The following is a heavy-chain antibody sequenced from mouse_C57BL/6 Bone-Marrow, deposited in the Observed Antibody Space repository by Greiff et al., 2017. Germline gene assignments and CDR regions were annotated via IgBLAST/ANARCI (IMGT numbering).Heavy chain of an antibody. CDR2: ISSGSSTI. CDR3: ASSYYGMDY. CDR1: GFTFSDYG. J-gene: IGHJ4*01. V-gene: IGHV5-17*01. Sequence: EVHLVESGGGLVKPGGSLKLSCAASGFTFSDYGMHWVRQAPEKGLEWVAYISSGSSTIYYADTVKGRFTISGDNAKNTLFLQMTSLRYEDTAMYYCASSYYGMDYWGQGTSVTVSS.